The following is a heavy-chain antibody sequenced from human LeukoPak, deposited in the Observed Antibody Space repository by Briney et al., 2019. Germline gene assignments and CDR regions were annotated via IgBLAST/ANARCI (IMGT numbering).Heavy chain of an antibody. CDR3: TREGLDY. CDR1: GCTFSSYA. CDR2: IIPIFGTA. Sequence: GASVKVSCKASGCTFSSYAISWVRQAPGQGLEWMGRIIPIFGTANYAQKFQGRVTITTDASISTAYMEVSGLRSEDTALYYCTREGLDYWGQGTLVTVSS. J-gene: IGHJ4*02. V-gene: IGHV1-69*05.